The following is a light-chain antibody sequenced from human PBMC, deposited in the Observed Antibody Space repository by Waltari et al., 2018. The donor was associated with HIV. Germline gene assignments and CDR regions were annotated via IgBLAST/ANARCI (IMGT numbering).Light chain of an antibody. CDR1: SGYTAYA. CDR3: QTWDTGIRV. CDR2: VNSDGSY. V-gene: IGLV4-69*01. Sequence: QLVLTQSASASASLGASVKLTCTLSSGYTAYAIAWHQQKEEKGPRYLMKVNSDGSYSRGDGIPDRFSGSSSEAERYLTISSLQSEDEADYYCQTWDTGIRVFGGGTKLTVL. J-gene: IGLJ3*02.